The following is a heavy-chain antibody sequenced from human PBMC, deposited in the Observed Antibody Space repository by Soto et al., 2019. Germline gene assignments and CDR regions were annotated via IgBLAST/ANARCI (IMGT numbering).Heavy chain of an antibody. Sequence: QVQLVQSGAEVKKPGASVRVSCKASGYTFTSYYIHWVRQAPGQGPEWMGMISPSSGGTDYAQKXQGSFTXXRDTSTSTVYMDLSSLRSEDTAVYFCTRSIITTAGTDAFDLWGQGTLVTVSS. J-gene: IGHJ3*01. D-gene: IGHD6-13*01. V-gene: IGHV1-46*03. CDR1: GYTFTSYY. CDR3: TRSIITTAGTDAFDL. CDR2: ISPSSGGT.